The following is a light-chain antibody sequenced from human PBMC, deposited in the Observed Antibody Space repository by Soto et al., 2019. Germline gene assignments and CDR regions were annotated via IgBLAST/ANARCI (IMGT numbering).Light chain of an antibody. Sequence: RVMPHSRATLSLSPGERVTLSCRASQSVGSNLAWYQHKPGQAPRLLIYGASTRATGIPARFSGSGSETEFTLTISSLQAEDSAVYFCQQYNNWPTWTFGQGTKVDIK. CDR3: QQYNNWPTWT. CDR1: QSVGSN. V-gene: IGKV3-15*01. CDR2: GAS. J-gene: IGKJ1*01.